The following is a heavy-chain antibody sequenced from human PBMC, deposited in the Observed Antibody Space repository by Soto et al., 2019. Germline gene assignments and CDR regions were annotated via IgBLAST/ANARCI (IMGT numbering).Heavy chain of an antibody. CDR3: FRNGSKTLRDCFDP. D-gene: IGHD4-17*01. CDR1: GGSMSKFY. J-gene: IGHJ5*02. CDR2: VYATGTS. V-gene: IGHV4-4*07. Sequence: ETLSLTCSVSGGSMSKFYWSWIRKTAGKGLEWKGRVYATGTSDYNPSLRNRIAMSVEISKKTFSLRLRTVTAADRGVYYCFRNGSKTLRDCFDPWGQEIWVTVSS.